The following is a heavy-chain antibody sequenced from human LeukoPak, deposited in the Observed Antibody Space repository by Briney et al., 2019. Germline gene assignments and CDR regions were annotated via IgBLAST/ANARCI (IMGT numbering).Heavy chain of an antibody. CDR2: IYYSGST. J-gene: IGHJ4*02. CDR3: AKDSPARRDGYNLDY. CDR1: GGSISSSSYY. V-gene: IGHV4-39*07. D-gene: IGHD5-24*01. Sequence: PSETLSLTCTVSGGSISSSSYYWGWIRQPPGKGLEWIGSIYYSGSTYYNPSLKSRVTISVDTSKNQFSLKLSSVTAADTAVYYCAKDSPARRDGYNLDYWGQGTLVTVSS.